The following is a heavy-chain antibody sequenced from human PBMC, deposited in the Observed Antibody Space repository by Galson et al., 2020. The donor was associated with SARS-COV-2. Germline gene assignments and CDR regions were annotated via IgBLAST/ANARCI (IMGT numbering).Heavy chain of an antibody. D-gene: IGHD5-18*01. CDR3: ARDREVDTAMGDWYFDL. Sequence: SETLSLTCTVSGGSISSGGYYWSWIRQHPGKGLEWIGYIYYSGSTYYNPSLKSRVTISVDTSKNQFSLKLSSVTAADTAVYYCARDREVDTAMGDWYFDLWGRGTLVTVSS. J-gene: IGHJ2*01. V-gene: IGHV4-31*03. CDR1: GGSISSGGYY. CDR2: IYYSGST.